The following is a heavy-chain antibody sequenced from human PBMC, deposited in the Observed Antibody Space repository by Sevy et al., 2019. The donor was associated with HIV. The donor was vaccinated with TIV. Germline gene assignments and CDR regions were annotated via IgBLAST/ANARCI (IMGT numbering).Heavy chain of an antibody. V-gene: IGHV4-59*08. Sequence: SETLSLTCTVSGGSITSPYWNWIRQPPGKGLEWFAKIYYNGQINYNPSLTSRVTLSLETSKNQFSLRLSSVTAADTAMYYCAGENAWGRGYSWGQGTLVTVSS. CDR2: IYYNGQI. J-gene: IGHJ4*02. D-gene: IGHD1-26*01. CDR3: AGENAWGRGYS. CDR1: GGSITSPY.